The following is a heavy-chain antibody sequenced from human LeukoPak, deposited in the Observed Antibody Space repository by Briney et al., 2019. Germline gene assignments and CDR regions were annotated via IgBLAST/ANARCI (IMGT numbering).Heavy chain of an antibody. CDR1: GFTFSSYW. CDR3: AKDKSSGSYLFDY. V-gene: IGHV3-74*01. CDR2: INSDGSST. J-gene: IGHJ4*02. D-gene: IGHD3-10*01. Sequence: GGSLRLSCAASGFTFSSYWMHWVRQAPGKGLVWVSRINSDGSSTSYADSVKGRFTISRDNAKNTLYLQMNSLRAEDTALYYCAKDKSSGSYLFDYWGQGTLVTVSS.